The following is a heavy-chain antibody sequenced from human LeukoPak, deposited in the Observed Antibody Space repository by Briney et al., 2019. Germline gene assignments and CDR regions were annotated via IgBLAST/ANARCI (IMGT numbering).Heavy chain of an antibody. CDR3: ARGDYCSASSCLMDV. V-gene: IGHV3-48*02. Sequence: GGSLRLSCAVSGFTFSIYSMNWVRQAPGKGLEWVSYISSSSSTIYYADSVKGRFTISRDNAKNSVYLQMNSLRDEDTAVYYCARGDYCSASSCLMDVWGQGTLVTVSS. CDR1: GFTFSIYS. D-gene: IGHD2-15*01. J-gene: IGHJ4*02. CDR2: ISSSSSTI.